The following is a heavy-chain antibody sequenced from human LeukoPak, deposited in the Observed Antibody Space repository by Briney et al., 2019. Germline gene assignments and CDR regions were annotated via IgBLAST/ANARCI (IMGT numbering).Heavy chain of an antibody. D-gene: IGHD3-9*01. V-gene: IGHV3-53*01. CDR2: IYSGGST. CDR3: ARGGLRYFDWLRFDY. CDR1: GFTVSSNY. Sequence: GGSLRLSCAASGFTVSSNYMSWVRQAPGKGLEWVSVIYSGGSTYYADSVKGRFTISRDNSKNTLYLQMNCLRAEDTAVYYCARGGLRYFDWLRFDYWGQGTLVTVSS. J-gene: IGHJ4*02.